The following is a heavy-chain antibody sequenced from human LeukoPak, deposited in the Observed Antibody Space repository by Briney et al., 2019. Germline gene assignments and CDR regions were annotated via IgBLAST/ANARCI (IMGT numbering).Heavy chain of an antibody. Sequence: SGTLSLACSVSGDSISKYYWSWIRQPPGKGLEWIAYICYTGDTNYSPTLKSRVAISIDTSKNQFSLKLTSVTAADTAVYFCAGMPVGGLRQFDSWGQGALVTVSS. CDR2: ICYTGDT. CDR1: GDSISKYY. D-gene: IGHD6-19*01. J-gene: IGHJ4*02. CDR3: AGMPVGGLRQFDS. V-gene: IGHV4-59*03.